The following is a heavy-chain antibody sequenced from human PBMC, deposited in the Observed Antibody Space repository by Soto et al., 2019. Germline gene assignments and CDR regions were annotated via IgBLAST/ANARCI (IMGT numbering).Heavy chain of an antibody. CDR1: GGSISSYY. D-gene: IGHD1-1*01. V-gene: IGHV4-59*01. J-gene: IGHJ6*02. Sequence: QVQLQESGPGLVKPSETLSLTCTVSGGSISSYYWSWIRQPPGKGLEWIGYIYYSGSTNYNPSLKGRXTXSXXTSKNQFSLKLSSVTAADTAVYYCAREGTTVDSYYYYGMDVWGQGTTVTVSS. CDR3: AREGTTVDSYYYYGMDV. CDR2: IYYSGST.